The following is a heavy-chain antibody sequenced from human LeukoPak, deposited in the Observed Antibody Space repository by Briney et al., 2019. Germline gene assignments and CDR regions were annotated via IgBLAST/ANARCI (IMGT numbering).Heavy chain of an antibody. D-gene: IGHD6-19*01. V-gene: IGHV4-59*01. CDR2: IYYSGST. Sequence: SETLSLTCTVSGGSISSYYWSWIRQPPGKGLEWIGYIYYSGSTNYNPSLKSRLTISVDRSKNQFSLKLSSVTAADTAIYYCARLGYNIGWYGMDYWGQGILVTVSS. CDR3: ARLGYNIGWYGMDY. J-gene: IGHJ4*02. CDR1: GGSISSYY.